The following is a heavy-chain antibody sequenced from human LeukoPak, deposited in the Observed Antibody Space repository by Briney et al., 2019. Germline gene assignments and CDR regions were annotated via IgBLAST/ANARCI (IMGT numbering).Heavy chain of an antibody. CDR3: ARDIPAASNHCSSTSCYVFVGNAFDI. CDR1: GGTFSSYA. V-gene: IGHV1-69*13. CDR2: IIPIFGTA. J-gene: IGHJ3*02. Sequence: GASVKVSCKASGGTFSSYAISWVRQAPGQGLEWMGGIIPIFGTANYAQKFQGRVTITADESTSTAYMELSSLRSEDTAVYYCARDIPAASNHCSSTSCYVFVGNAFDIWGQGTMVTVSS. D-gene: IGHD2-2*01.